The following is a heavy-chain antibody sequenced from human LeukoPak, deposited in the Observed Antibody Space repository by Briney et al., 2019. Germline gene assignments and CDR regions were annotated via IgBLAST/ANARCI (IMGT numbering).Heavy chain of an antibody. D-gene: IGHD3-10*01. V-gene: IGHV4-39*07. Sequence: SETLSLTCTVSGGSISSSSYYWSWIRPPPGKGLEWIGEINHSGSTNYNPSLKSRVTISVDTSKNQFSLKLSSVTAADTAVYYCARAPRITMVRGWFDPWGQGTLVTVSS. CDR1: GGSISSSSYY. CDR3: ARAPRITMVRGWFDP. J-gene: IGHJ5*02. CDR2: INHSGST.